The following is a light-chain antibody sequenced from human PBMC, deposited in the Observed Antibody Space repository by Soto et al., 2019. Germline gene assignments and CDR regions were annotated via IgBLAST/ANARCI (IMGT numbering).Light chain of an antibody. CDR3: QQYNSWPPLT. CDR1: QSVSSN. V-gene: IGKV3-15*01. CDR2: GAS. Sequence: EIVMTQSPATLSVSPGERVTLSCRASQSVSSNLAWYQQKPGQVPSLLIYGASTRATGIPARFSGSGSGTEFTLTISSLQSEDFAVYDCQQYNSWPPLTFGGGTKVEIK. J-gene: IGKJ4*01.